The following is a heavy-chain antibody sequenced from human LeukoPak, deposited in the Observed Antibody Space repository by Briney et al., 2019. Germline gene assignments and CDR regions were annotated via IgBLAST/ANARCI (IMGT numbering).Heavy chain of an antibody. CDR1: GGSISGYY. V-gene: IGHV4-4*07. D-gene: IGHD2-2*01. J-gene: IGHJ6*03. CDR2: IYTTGST. Sequence: SETLSLTCTVSGGSISGYYWSWIRQPAGKGLEWIGRIYTTGSTHYNPSLKSRVTMSVDTSKTQFSLKLSSVTAADTAVYYCARDVPATTFYHYYYMDVWGKGTTVTIPS. CDR3: ARDVPATTFYHYYYMDV.